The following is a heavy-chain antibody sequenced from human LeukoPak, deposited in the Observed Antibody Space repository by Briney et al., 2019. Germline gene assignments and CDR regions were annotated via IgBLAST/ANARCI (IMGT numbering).Heavy chain of an antibody. D-gene: IGHD3-22*01. Sequence: PGGSLRLSCAASGFMFSIYGMNWVRQAPGKGLEWVSAISTSGDRTYYADSVEGRFTISRDNSKNTLYLQINSLRAEDTAVYYCAKDGKYYYDSSGYCFGYWGQGTLVTVSS. CDR1: GFMFSIYG. J-gene: IGHJ4*02. V-gene: IGHV3-23*01. CDR3: AKDGKYYYDSSGYCFGY. CDR2: ISTSGDRT.